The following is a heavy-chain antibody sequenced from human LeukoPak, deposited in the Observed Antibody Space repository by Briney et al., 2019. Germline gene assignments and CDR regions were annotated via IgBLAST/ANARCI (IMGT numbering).Heavy chain of an antibody. CDR2: IYYSGST. Sequence: SETLSLTCTVSGGSISSYYWSWIRQPPGKGLEWIGYIYYSGSTNYNPSLKSRVTISVDTSKNQFSLKLSSVTAADTAVYYCARHPSYYDRIDYWGQETLVTVSS. D-gene: IGHD3-22*01. V-gene: IGHV4-59*08. CDR3: ARHPSYYDRIDY. CDR1: GGSISSYY. J-gene: IGHJ4*02.